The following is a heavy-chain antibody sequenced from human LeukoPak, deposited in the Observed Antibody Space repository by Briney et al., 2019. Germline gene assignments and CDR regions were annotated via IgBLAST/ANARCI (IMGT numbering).Heavy chain of an antibody. J-gene: IGHJ5*02. CDR1: GYTFTSYG. CDR3: AREHRYCSGGSCYSNWFDP. V-gene: IGHV1-18*01. Sequence: VASVKVSCKASGYTFTSYGISWVRQAPGQGLEWMGWISAYNGNTNYAQKLQGRVTMTTDTSTSTAYMELRSLRSDDTAVYYCAREHRYCSGGSCYSNWFDPWGQGTLVTVSS. D-gene: IGHD2-15*01. CDR2: ISAYNGNT.